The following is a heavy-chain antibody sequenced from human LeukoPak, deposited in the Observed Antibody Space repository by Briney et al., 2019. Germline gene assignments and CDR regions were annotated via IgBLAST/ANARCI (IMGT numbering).Heavy chain of an antibody. CDR1: GGSFSGYY. CDR3: ARGFYDSSGYYSLTFDY. J-gene: IGHJ4*02. V-gene: IGHV4-34*01. Sequence: SETLSLTCAGYGGSFSGYYWSWIRQPPGKGLEWIREINHSGSTNYNPSLKSRVTISVDTSKNQFSLKLSSVTAADTAVYYCARGFYDSSGYYSLTFDYWGQGTLVTVSS. D-gene: IGHD3-22*01. CDR2: INHSGST.